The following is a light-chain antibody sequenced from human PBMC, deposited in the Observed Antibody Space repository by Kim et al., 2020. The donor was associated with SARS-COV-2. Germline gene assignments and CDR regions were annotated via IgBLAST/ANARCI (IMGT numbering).Light chain of an antibody. CDR1: QSVCSN. Sequence: VCPGKRVTPPCTASQSVCSNLAWYQHKPGQAPRLLIYGASTRASGIPARFSGSASQTEFTLTINTLQSEDVAVYYCQHSDNWPPFTFGQGTKLEI. CDR3: QHSDNWPPFT. J-gene: IGKJ2*01. CDR2: GAS. V-gene: IGKV3D-15*01.